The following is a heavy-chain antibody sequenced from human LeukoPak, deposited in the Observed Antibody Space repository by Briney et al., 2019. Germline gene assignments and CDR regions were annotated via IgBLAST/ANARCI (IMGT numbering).Heavy chain of an antibody. CDR1: GYTFTSYY. CDR3: ARDRYNYGDSGLDY. Sequence: ASVKVSCKASGYTFTSYYMHWVRQAPGQGLEWMGLINPTGGSTGYAQKFQGRVTMTRDMSTSTDYMELSSLRSEDTAVYYCARDRYNYGDSGLDYWGQGTLVTVSS. CDR2: INPTGGST. D-gene: IGHD4-17*01. V-gene: IGHV1-46*01. J-gene: IGHJ4*02.